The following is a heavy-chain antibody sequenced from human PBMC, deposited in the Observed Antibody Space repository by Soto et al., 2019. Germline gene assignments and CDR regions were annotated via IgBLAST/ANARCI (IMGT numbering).Heavy chain of an antibody. Sequence: SETLSLTCTVSGGSISSYYWSWIRQPPGKGLEWIGYIYYSGSTNYNPSLKSRVTISVDTSKNQFSLKLSSVTAADTAVYYCAREIRLHYFDYWGQGTLVTVSS. CDR2: IYYSGST. V-gene: IGHV4-59*01. J-gene: IGHJ4*02. CDR1: GGSISSYY. CDR3: AREIRLHYFDY.